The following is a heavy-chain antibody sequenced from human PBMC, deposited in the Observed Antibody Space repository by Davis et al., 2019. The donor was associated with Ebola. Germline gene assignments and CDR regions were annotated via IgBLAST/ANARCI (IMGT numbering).Heavy chain of an antibody. CDR2: MNPNSGNT. Sequence: AASVKVSCKASGYTFTSYDINWVRQATGQGLEWMGWMNPNSGNTGYAQKFQGRVTMTRDTSISTAYMELSSLRSEDTAVYYCARGPPEFVGFFAFDIWGQGTMVTVSS. V-gene: IGHV1-8*01. CDR3: ARGPPEFVGFFAFDI. D-gene: IGHD3-10*01. J-gene: IGHJ3*02. CDR1: GYTFTSYD.